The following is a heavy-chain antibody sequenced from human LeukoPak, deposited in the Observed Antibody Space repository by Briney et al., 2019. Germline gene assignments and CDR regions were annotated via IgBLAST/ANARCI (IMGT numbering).Heavy chain of an antibody. D-gene: IGHD1-1*01. CDR2: IDPNSGGT. J-gene: IGHJ5*02. CDR3: ARGPTHTNWSRWFDP. V-gene: IGHV1-2*02. CDR1: GYTFTAYY. Sequence: ASMKVSCKASGYTFTAYYIHWVRQAPGQGLEWMGWIDPNSGGTNYAQTFQGRVTMTRDTSISTAYMDLSGLISDDTAMYYCARGPTHTNWSRWFDPWGQGTLVTVSS.